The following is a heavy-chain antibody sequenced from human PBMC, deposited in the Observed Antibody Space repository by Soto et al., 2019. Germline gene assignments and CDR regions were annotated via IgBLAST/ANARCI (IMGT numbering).Heavy chain of an antibody. CDR2: IHPGDSDT. CDR1: GYSFTSYW. D-gene: IGHD6-13*01. J-gene: IGHJ6*02. CDR3: AIPAGTIYYGMDV. V-gene: IGHV5-51*01. Sequence: PGESLKISCKGSGYSFTSYWIGWVRQMPGKGLEWMGIIHPGDSDTRYSPSFQGQVTISADKSISTAYLQWSSLKASDTAMYYCAIPAGTIYYGMDVWGQGTTVTVSS.